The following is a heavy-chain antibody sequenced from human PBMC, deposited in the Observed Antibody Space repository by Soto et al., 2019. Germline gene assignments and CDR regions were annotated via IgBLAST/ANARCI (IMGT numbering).Heavy chain of an antibody. V-gene: IGHV4-38-2*02. D-gene: IGHD1-26*01. CDR2: IYHSGST. CDR1: GYSISSGYY. Sequence: NPSETLSLTCAVSGYSISSGYYWGWIRQPPGKGLEWIGSIYHSGSTYYNPSLKSRVTISVDTSKNQFSLKLSSVTAADTAVYYCARDPLSGSYYHYFDYWGQGTLVTVSS. J-gene: IGHJ4*02. CDR3: ARDPLSGSYYHYFDY.